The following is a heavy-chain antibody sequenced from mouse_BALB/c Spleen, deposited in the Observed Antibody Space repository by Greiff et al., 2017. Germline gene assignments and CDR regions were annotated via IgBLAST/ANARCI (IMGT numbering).Heavy chain of an antibody. CDR2: ISYSGST. J-gene: IGHJ2*01. V-gene: IGHV3-2*02. CDR3: ARSKYGNYDDYFDY. D-gene: IGHD2-10*02. Sequence: EVKLMESGPGLVKPSQSLSLTCTVTGYSITSDYAWNWIRQFPGNKLEWMGYISYSGSTSYNPSLKSRISITRDTSKNQFFLQLNSVTTEDTATYYCARSKYGNYDDYFDYWGQGTTLTVSS. CDR1: GYSITSDYA.